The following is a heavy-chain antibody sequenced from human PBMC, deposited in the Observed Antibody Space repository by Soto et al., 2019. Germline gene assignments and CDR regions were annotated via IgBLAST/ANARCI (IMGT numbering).Heavy chain of an antibody. CDR2: ISWNSGNI. J-gene: IGHJ4*02. CDR3: AKGASTTVFAFNDY. D-gene: IGHD4-17*01. V-gene: IGHV3-9*01. CDR1: GFIFDDYA. Sequence: EVHLVESGGGLVRPGRSLRLSCAASGFIFDDYAMHWVRQAPGKGLEWVSSISWNSGNIGYADSVKGRFTISRDNAKNSLYLQMNSVRGDDTALYYCAKGASTTVFAFNDYWGQGTLVTVSS.